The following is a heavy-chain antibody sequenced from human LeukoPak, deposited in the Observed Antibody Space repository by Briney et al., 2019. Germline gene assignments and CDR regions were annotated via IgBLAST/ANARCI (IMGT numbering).Heavy chain of an antibody. V-gene: IGHV4-34*01. Sequence: SETLSLTCAVYGGSFSGYYWSWIRQPPGKGLEWIGEINHSGSPNYNPSLKSRVTISIDTSKNQFSLKLSPVTAADTAVYYCAGDLSDYYGSGSYRPIDAFDIWGQGTMVTVSS. CDR1: GGSFSGYY. CDR2: INHSGSP. CDR3: AGDLSDYYGSGSYRPIDAFDI. J-gene: IGHJ3*02. D-gene: IGHD3-10*01.